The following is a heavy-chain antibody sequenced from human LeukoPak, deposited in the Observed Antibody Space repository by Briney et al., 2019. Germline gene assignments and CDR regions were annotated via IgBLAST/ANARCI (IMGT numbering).Heavy chain of an antibody. Sequence: PSETLSLTCTVSGGSISSYYWSWIRQPPGKGLEWIGYIYYSGGTYYNPSLKSRVTISVDTSKNQLSLKLSSVTAADTAVYYCARQGSSSWKLYYFDYWGQGTLVTVSS. CDR2: IYYSGGT. CDR3: ARQGSSSWKLYYFDY. CDR1: GGSISSYY. J-gene: IGHJ4*02. D-gene: IGHD6-13*01. V-gene: IGHV4-59*08.